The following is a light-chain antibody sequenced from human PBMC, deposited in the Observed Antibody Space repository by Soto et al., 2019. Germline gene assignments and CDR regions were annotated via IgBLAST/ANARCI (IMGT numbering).Light chain of an antibody. Sequence: EIVMPQSPATLSLSPGERSTLSCRASQSVSRNLAWYQQKPGQAPRLLIYGASTRVTGVPARSSGSGSGTDFTLTISSLEPEDFALYYCQQRNNWPPITVGQGKRLEIK. V-gene: IGKV3-15*01. J-gene: IGKJ5*01. CDR2: GAS. CDR3: QQRNNWPPIT. CDR1: QSVSRN.